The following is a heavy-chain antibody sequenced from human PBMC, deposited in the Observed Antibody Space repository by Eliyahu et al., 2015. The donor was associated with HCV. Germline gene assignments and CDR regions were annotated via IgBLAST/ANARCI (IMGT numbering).Heavy chain of an antibody. CDR2: ISSNGGST. CDR3: VKVLSILTGYSTFDY. J-gene: IGHJ4*02. Sequence: EVQLVESGGGLVQPGGSLXLXCSAXGXPFXSYAMHWVRQAPGKGLEYVSAISSNGGSTYYADSVKGRFTISRDNSKNTLYLQMSSLRAEDTAVYYCVKVLSILTGYSTFDYWGQGTLVTVSS. D-gene: IGHD3-9*01. CDR1: GXPFXSYA. V-gene: IGHV3-64D*09.